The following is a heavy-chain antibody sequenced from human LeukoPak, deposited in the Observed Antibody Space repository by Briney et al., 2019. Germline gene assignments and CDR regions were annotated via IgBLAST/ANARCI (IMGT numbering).Heavy chain of an antibody. J-gene: IGHJ3*02. V-gene: IGHV3-30-3*01. CDR1: GFTFSSYA. CDR2: ISYDGSNK. D-gene: IGHD3-10*01. Sequence: GGSLRLSCAASGFTFSSYAMHWVRQAPGKGLEWVAVISYDGSNKYYADSVKGRFTISRDNSKNTLYLQMNSLRAEDTAVYYCAREGITMVRGVNDAFDIWGQGTMVTVSS. CDR3: AREGITMVRGVNDAFDI.